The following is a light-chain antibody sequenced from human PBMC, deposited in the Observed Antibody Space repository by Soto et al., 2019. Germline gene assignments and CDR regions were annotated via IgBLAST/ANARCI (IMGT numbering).Light chain of an antibody. CDR2: GAS. V-gene: IGKV3-15*01. CDR3: QHYSTWLWT. Sequence: EIVMTQSPATLSVSPGERATLSCRASQSVDSKLAWYQQKPGQGPRLLIYGASSRATGIPARCSGSGSGTEFTLTISGLESEDFAVYYCQHYSTWLWTFGQGTKWEIK. CDR1: QSVDSK. J-gene: IGKJ1*01.